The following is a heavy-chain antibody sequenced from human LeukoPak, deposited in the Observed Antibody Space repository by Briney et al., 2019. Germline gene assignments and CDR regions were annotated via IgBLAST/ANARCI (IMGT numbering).Heavy chain of an antibody. CDR2: INIDGNSK. V-gene: IGHV3-74*03. CDR3: ARALLPLWSGSYPYYFDY. D-gene: IGHD3-3*01. J-gene: IGHJ4*02. Sequence: GGSLRLSCAASGFTFSSYWMHWVRQAPGKGLVWVSRINIDGNSKTYADSVKGRFTISRDNAKNTLYLQMNSLRAEDTAVYYCARALLPLWSGSYPYYFDYWGQGTLVTVSS. CDR1: GFTFSSYW.